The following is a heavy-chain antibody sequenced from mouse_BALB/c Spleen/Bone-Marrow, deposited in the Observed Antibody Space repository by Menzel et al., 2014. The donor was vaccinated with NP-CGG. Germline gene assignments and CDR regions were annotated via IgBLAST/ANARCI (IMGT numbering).Heavy chain of an antibody. V-gene: IGHV1S81*02. CDR2: INPSNGGT. D-gene: IGHD2-13*01. CDR3: TREGDSPFAY. J-gene: IGHJ3*01. Sequence: QVQLQQSGAVLVKPGASVKLSCKASGYTFTSYYMYWVKRRPGQGLEWIGEINPSNGGTNFNEKFKSKATLTVDKSPSTAYMQLSSLTSEDSAVYYCTREGDSPFAYWGQGSLVTGSA. CDR1: GYTFTSYY.